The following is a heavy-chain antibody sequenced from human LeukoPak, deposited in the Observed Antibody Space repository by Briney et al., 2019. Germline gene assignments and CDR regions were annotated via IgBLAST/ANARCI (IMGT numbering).Heavy chain of an antibody. Sequence: SETLSLTCTVSGGSISSYYWSCIRQPPGKGLEWIGYIYYSGSTNYNPSLKSRVTISVDTSKNQFSLKLSSVTAADTAVYYCAGGYGSLDYWGQGTLVTVSS. J-gene: IGHJ4*01. CDR3: AGGYGSLDY. V-gene: IGHV4-59*01. CDR1: GGSISSYY. CDR2: IYYSGST. D-gene: IGHD1-14*01.